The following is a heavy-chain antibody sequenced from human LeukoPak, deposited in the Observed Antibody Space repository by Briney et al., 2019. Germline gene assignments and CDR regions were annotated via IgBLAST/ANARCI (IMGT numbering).Heavy chain of an antibody. V-gene: IGHV4-34*01. CDR3: ARDSSRALYGMDV. Sequence: GSLRLSCAASGFIFTNYFMSWIRQPPGKGLEWIGEINHSGSTNYNPSLKSRVTISVDTSKNQFSLKLSSVTAADTAVYYCARDSSRALYGMDVWGQGTTVTVSS. CDR2: INHSGST. D-gene: IGHD2-21*01. CDR1: GFIFTNYF. J-gene: IGHJ6*02.